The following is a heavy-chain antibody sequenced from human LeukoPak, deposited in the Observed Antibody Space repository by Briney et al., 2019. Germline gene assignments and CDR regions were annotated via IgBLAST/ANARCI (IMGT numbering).Heavy chain of an antibody. CDR3: AKAGGSGSSVLGIAKYFQH. CDR1: GFTFSSYG. Sequence: GRSLRLSCAASGFTFSSYGMHWVRQAPGKGLEWVAVISYDGSNKYYADSVKGRFTISRDNSKNTLYLQMNSLRAEDTAVYYCAKAGGSGSSVLGIAKYFQHWGQGTLVTVSS. J-gene: IGHJ1*01. D-gene: IGHD3-10*01. V-gene: IGHV3-30*18. CDR2: ISYDGSNK.